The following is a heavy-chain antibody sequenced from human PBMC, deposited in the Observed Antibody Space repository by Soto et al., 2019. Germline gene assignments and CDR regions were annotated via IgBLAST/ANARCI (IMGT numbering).Heavy chain of an antibody. CDR2: INSDGSST. J-gene: IGHJ4*02. D-gene: IGHD3-3*01. Sequence: EVQVVESGGGLVQPGGSLRLSCAVSGFTFRNYWMHWVRQGPGKGLVWVSRINSDGSSTRYADSVKGRFTISRDNAKNKLYPQMNSLRAEDTAVYFCGSGEDFGVAHALWGQGTLVTVSS. V-gene: IGHV3-74*01. CDR3: GSGEDFGVAHAL. CDR1: GFTFRNYW.